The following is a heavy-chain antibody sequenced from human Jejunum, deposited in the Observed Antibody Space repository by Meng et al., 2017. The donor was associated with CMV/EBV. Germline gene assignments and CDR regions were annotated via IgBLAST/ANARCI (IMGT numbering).Heavy chain of an antibody. CDR2: TYYRSKWYY. J-gene: IGHJ6*02. CDR3: ASQYYDFWSGSNNPLGWSFGMDV. Sequence: WNWIGQYPSRGLEWLGRTYYRSKWYYDYAVSVKSRITIYPDTSKNQFSLHLNSVTPEDTAVYYCASQYYDFWSGSNNPLGWSFGMDVWGQGTTVTVSS. V-gene: IGHV6-1*01. D-gene: IGHD3-3*01.